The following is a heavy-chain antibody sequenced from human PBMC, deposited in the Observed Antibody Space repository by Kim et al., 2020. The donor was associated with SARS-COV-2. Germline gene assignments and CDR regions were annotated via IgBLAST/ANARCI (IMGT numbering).Heavy chain of an antibody. Sequence: ASVKVSCKASGYTFTSYGISWVRQAPGQGLEWMGWISAYNGNTNYAQKLQGRVTMTTDTSTSTAYMELRSLRSDDTAVYYCAREQRIVGANYYYYGMDVWGQGTTVTVSS. CDR1: GYTFTSYG. CDR2: ISAYNGNT. D-gene: IGHD1-26*01. CDR3: AREQRIVGANYYYYGMDV. V-gene: IGHV1-18*04. J-gene: IGHJ6*02.